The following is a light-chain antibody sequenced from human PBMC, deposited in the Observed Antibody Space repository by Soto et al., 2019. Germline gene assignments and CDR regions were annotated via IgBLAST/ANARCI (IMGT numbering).Light chain of an antibody. Sequence: QSVLTQPASVSGSPGQSITISCTGTSSDVGGYKYVSWYQQHPGKAPKIMIYEVSNRPSGVSNRFSGSKSDNTASLTISGLPTEDEADYYCSSYTSTSTLVFGGGTQLTVL. V-gene: IGLV2-14*01. CDR1: SSDVGGYKY. CDR3: SSYTSTSTLV. CDR2: EVS. J-gene: IGLJ2*01.